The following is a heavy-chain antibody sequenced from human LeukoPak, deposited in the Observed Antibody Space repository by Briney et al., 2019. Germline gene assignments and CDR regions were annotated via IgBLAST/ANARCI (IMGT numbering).Heavy chain of an antibody. CDR1: GFTFNSYW. CDR3: ARGESGYYYNGY. CDR2: INSDGSST. J-gene: IGHJ4*02. D-gene: IGHD1-26*01. Sequence: GGSLRLSCAASGFTFNSYWMHWVRQVPGKGLVWVSRINSDGSSTSYADSVKGRFTISRDNAKNTLYLQMNSLRAEDTAVYYCARGESGYYYNGYWGQGTLLTVSS. V-gene: IGHV3-74*01.